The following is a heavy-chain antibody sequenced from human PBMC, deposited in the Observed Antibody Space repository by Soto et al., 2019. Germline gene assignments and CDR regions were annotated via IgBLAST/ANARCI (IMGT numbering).Heavy chain of an antibody. CDR3: ARDATKEYYYDRRGSGSPFDY. J-gene: IGHJ4*02. CDR2: ISFDGSTK. D-gene: IGHD3-22*01. CDR1: GFTFSKFG. V-gene: IGHV3-33*05. Sequence: QVQLVESGGGVVQPGRSLRLSCAASGFTFSKFGMHWVRQAPGKGLEWLAVISFDGSTKYHADSVKGRFTVSRDNFKNTLYLQMNSLRADDTAVYHCARDATKEYYYDRRGSGSPFDYWGQGPLVTVSS.